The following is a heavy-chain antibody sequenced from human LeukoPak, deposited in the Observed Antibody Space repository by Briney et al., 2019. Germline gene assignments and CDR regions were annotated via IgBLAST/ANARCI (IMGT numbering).Heavy chain of an antibody. CDR2: INPNSGST. J-gene: IGHJ4*02. D-gene: IGHD3-22*01. Sequence: ASVKVSCKASGYTFTGYYMHWVRQAPGQGLEWMGWINPNSGSTNYAQKFQGRVTMTRDTSISTAYMELSRLRSDDTAVYYCAREAQYYYDSSGYYIFDYWGQGTLVTVSS. CDR3: AREAQYYYDSSGYYIFDY. CDR1: GYTFTGYY. V-gene: IGHV1-2*02.